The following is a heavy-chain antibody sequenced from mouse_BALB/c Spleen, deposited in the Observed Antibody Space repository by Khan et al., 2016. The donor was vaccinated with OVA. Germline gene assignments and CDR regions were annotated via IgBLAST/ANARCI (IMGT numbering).Heavy chain of an antibody. CDR1: GFSLTSYG. Sequence: AQLQESGPGLVAPSQSLSITCTVSGFSLTSYGVHWVRQPPGKGLEWLGVIWAGGSTNYNSALMSRLSISKDNSKSQVFLKMNSLQTDDTAMYYCARGDGYYEDAMDYWGQGTSVTVSS. D-gene: IGHD2-3*01. J-gene: IGHJ4*01. CDR2: IWAGGST. V-gene: IGHV2-9*02. CDR3: ARGDGYYEDAMDY.